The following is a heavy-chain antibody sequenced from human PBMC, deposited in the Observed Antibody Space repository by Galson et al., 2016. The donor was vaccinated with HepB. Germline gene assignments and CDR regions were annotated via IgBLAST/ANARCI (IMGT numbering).Heavy chain of an antibody. CDR1: GGSIGSTNW. CDR2: IYVSGST. CDR3: ARARKPSYYYYGMDV. Sequence: LSLTCAVSGGSIGSTNWWNWVRQPPGKGLEWIGEIYVSGSTNYNPSLKSRVTISIDEYKSQLSLKLRSVTAADTAVYYCARARKPSYYYYGMDVWGQGTTVTVSS. V-gene: IGHV4-4*02. D-gene: IGHD1-14*01. J-gene: IGHJ6*02.